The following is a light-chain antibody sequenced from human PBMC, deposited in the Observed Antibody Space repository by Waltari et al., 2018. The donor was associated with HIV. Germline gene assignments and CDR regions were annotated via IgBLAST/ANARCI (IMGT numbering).Light chain of an antibody. J-gene: IGLJ3*02. Sequence: QSVLTQPPSASGTPGPRVTISCSRSSSNIGSNTVNWYQQLPVTAPKLLIYSNNQRPSGVPDRFSGSKSGTSASLAISGLQSEDEADYYCAAWDDSLNGPNWVFGGGTKMTVL. CDR1: SSNIGSNT. CDR2: SNN. CDR3: AAWDDSLNGPNWV. V-gene: IGLV1-44*01.